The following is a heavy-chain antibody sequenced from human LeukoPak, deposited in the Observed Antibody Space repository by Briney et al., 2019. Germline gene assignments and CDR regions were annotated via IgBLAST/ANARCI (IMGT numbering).Heavy chain of an antibody. CDR3: TRILLKWELPGSDAFDI. D-gene: IGHD1-26*01. V-gene: IGHV3-49*04. CDR1: GFTFSTYW. J-gene: IGHJ3*02. CDR2: IRSKAYGATT. Sequence: SLRLSCAASGFTFSTYWMSWVRQAPGKGLEWVGFIRSKAYGATTEYAASLKDRFTISRDDSKSIAYLQVNSLKTEDTAVYYCTRILLKWELPGSDAFDIWGEGTMVTVSS.